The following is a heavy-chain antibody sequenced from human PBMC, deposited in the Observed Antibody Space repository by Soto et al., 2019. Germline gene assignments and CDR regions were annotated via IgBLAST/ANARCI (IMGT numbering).Heavy chain of an antibody. CDR3: ARDENIVVVPAAMPTYYYYSGMDV. CDR2: IKPSVGST. J-gene: IGHJ6*02. Sequence: ASVKVSCKASGYTFTSYYIHWVRQAPGHGPEWMGVIKPSVGSTDYAQKFQGRVTMTRDKSTSTAYMELSSLRSEDTAVYYCARDENIVVVPAAMPTYYYYSGMDVWGQGTTVTVS. V-gene: IGHV1-46*01. CDR1: GYTFTSYY. D-gene: IGHD2-2*01.